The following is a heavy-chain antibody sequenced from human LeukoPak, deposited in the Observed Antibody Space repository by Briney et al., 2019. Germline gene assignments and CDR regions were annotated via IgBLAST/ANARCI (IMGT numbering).Heavy chain of an antibody. Sequence: GGSLRLSCAASGFTFSSYAMSWVRQAPGKGLECVSAIIGSGGSTYYADSFKGRFTIYRDNSKNTLYLQMNSLRAEDTAVYYCANAFYCSSTSCYRWFDPWGQGTLVTVSS. CDR3: ANAFYCSSTSCYRWFDP. J-gene: IGHJ5*02. CDR1: GFTFSSYA. D-gene: IGHD2-2*01. CDR2: IIGSGGST. V-gene: IGHV3-23*01.